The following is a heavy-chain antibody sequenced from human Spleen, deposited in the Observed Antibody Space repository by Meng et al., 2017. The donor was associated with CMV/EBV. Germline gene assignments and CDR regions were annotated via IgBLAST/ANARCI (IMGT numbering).Heavy chain of an antibody. V-gene: IGHV1-2*02. CDR1: GYTFTGYY. J-gene: IGHJ4*02. D-gene: IGHD3-3*01. CDR3: ARAASPITIFGVVNRGYFDY. CDR2: INPNSGGT. Sequence: ASVKVSCKSSGYTFTGYYMHWVRQAPGQGLEWMGWINPNSGGTNYAQKFQGRVTMTRDTSISTAYMELSRLRPDDTAVYYCARAASPITIFGVVNRGYFDYWGQGTLVTVSS.